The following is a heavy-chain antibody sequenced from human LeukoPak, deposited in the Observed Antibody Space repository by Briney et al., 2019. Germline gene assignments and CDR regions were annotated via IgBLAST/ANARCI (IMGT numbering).Heavy chain of an antibody. CDR3: ARAGYCSGGNFSSNHYFDY. Sequence: ASVKVSCKASGGTFSSYAISWVRQAPGQGLEWMGGIIPIFGTANYAQKFQGRVTITTDESTSTAYMELSSLRSEDTDVYYCARAGYCSGGNFSSNHYFDYWGQGTLLPLSS. CDR2: IIPIFGTA. J-gene: IGHJ4*02. D-gene: IGHD2-15*01. V-gene: IGHV1-69*05. CDR1: GGTFSSYA.